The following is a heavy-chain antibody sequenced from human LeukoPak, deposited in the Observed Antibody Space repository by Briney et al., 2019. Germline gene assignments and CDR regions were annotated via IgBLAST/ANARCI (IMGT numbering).Heavy chain of an antibody. V-gene: IGHV3-23*01. J-gene: IGHJ3*02. Sequence: GGSLRLSCAASGLTFSSYAMSWVRQAPGKGLEWVSGISDSGDITYYADSVKGRFTISRDNSKNTLYVQMNGLRVEDTAVYFCAKDRRGGSYYAATLDIWGPGTMVTVSS. D-gene: IGHD1-26*01. CDR1: GLTFSSYA. CDR2: ISDSGDIT. CDR3: AKDRRGGSYYAATLDI.